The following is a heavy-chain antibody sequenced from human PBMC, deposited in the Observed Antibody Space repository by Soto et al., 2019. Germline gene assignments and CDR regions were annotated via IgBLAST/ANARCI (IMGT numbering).Heavy chain of an antibody. CDR3: AKPLGATKAMEH. CDR2: ISYDGSNK. J-gene: IGHJ1*01. CDR1: GFTFSSFG. V-gene: IGHV3-30*18. Sequence: QVQLVESGGGVVQPGRSLRLSCAASGFTFSSFGMHWVRQAPGKGLEWVAVISYDGSNKDYADSVKGRFTISRDNSKNTLYLKMNSLRAEDTAVYYCAKPLGATKAMEHWGQGALVTVYS. D-gene: IGHD1-26*01.